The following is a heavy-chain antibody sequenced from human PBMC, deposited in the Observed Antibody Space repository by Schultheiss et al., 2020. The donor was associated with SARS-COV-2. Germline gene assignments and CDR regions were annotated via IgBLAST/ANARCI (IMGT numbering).Heavy chain of an antibody. CDR2: IYSTGDV. CDR1: GGSFSGYY. J-gene: IGHJ5*02. CDR3: ARERRINFYETTFNWFDP. D-gene: IGHD2/OR15-2a*01. Sequence: SETLSLTCAVYGGSFSGYYWNWIRQPAGKGLEWIGRIYSTGDVKYNPSLMSRLTMSLDITKNQLSLNLTSVTAADTAVYYCARERRINFYETTFNWFDPWGQGLLVTVSS. V-gene: IGHV4-59*10.